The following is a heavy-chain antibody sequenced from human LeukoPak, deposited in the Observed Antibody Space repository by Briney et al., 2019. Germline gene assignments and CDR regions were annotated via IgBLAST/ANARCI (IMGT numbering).Heavy chain of an antibody. CDR3: ARARRGYARLDY. CDR1: GGSFSGYY. D-gene: IGHD5-12*01. Sequence: SETLSLTCEVSGGSFSGYYWTWIRQSPGKGLEWIGEIYHSGSTNYNPSLMRRVTMSVDTSKNQFSLSLTAVTDADTALYYCARARRGYARLDYWGQGTLVTVSS. CDR2: IYHSGST. V-gene: IGHV4-34*01. J-gene: IGHJ4*02.